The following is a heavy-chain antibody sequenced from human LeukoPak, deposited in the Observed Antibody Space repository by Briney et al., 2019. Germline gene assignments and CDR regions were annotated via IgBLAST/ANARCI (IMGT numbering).Heavy chain of an antibody. J-gene: IGHJ4*02. CDR2: IGLDGSQQ. V-gene: IGHV3-7*01. CDR1: GFAFSGYW. CDR3: GGEPRMLAY. Sequence: GSLRLSCAASGFAFSGYWMSWVRQAPGKGLEWVASIGLDGSQQKYADSVKGRFTISRDNAKNSLFLQMIGLRAKDTAVYYCGGEPRMLAYWGQGTLVTVSS. D-gene: IGHD3-10*02.